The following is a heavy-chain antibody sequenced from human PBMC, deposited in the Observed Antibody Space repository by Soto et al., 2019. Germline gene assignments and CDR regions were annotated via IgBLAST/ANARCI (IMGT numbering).Heavy chain of an antibody. CDR1: GGSISSSTY. Sequence: QLQLQESGPGLVKPSETLSLTCTVSGGSISSSTYWGWIRQPPGKGLEWIATIYFNGNTYYNPSLKSRVTISIDTSKNQFSLKLSSVTAADTAVYYCARHGRTSTGSPIDYWGQGTLVTVSS. CDR3: ARHGRTSTGSPIDY. D-gene: IGHD3-9*01. CDR2: IYFNGNT. J-gene: IGHJ4*02. V-gene: IGHV4-39*01.